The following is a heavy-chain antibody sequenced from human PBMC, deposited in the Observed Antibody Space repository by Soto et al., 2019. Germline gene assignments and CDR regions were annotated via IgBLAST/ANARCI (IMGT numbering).Heavy chain of an antibody. CDR1: GFTFTSSA. CDR2: IVVGSGNT. Sequence: SVKVSCKASGFTFTSSAVQWVRQARGQRLEWIGWIVVGSGNTNYAQKFQERVTITRDISTSTAYMELSSLRSEDTAVYYCARKMNYYGSGSYSDPNWFDPWGQGTLVTVSS. D-gene: IGHD3-10*01. J-gene: IGHJ5*02. V-gene: IGHV1-58*01. CDR3: ARKMNYYGSGSYSDPNWFDP.